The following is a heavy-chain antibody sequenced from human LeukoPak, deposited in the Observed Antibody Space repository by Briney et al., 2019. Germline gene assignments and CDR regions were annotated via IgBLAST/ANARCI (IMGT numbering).Heavy chain of an antibody. J-gene: IGHJ4*02. Sequence: PSETLSLTCTVSGGSISSYCWSWIRQPPGKGLEWIGYIYYSGSTNYNPSLKSRVTISVDTSKNQFSLKLSSVTAADTAVYYCARPATIYSSGWYYFDYWGQGTLVTVSS. V-gene: IGHV4-59*12. CDR1: GGSISSYC. CDR2: IYYSGST. D-gene: IGHD6-19*01. CDR3: ARPATIYSSGWYYFDY.